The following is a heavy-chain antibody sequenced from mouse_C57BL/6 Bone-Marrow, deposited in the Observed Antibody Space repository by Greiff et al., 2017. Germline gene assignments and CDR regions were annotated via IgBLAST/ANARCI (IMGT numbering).Heavy chain of an antibody. CDR3: ARSRDYDYSWFAY. CDR1: GYTFTSYG. CDR2: IYPRSGNT. V-gene: IGHV1-81*01. Sequence: ESGAELARPGASVKLSCKASGYTFTSYGISWVKQRTGQGLEWIGEIYPRSGNTYYNEKFKGKATLTADKSSSTAYMELRSLTSEDSSVYFCARSRDYDYSWFAYWGQGTLVTVSA. D-gene: IGHD2-4*01. J-gene: IGHJ3*01.